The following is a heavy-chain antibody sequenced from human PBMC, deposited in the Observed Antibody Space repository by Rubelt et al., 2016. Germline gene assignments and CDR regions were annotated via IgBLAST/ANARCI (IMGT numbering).Heavy chain of an antibody. V-gene: IGHV1-3*01. CDR3: ARANHGDYEDY. D-gene: IGHD4-17*01. CDR1: GYTFTNYG. CDR2: IDAGNGDT. Sequence: QVQLVQSGAEVKKPGASVKVSCKASGYTFTNYGMHWVRQAPGQRLERMGWIDAGNGDTKYSQKLKDRVSITSDASANTAYMELSSLRSEDTAVYYCARANHGDYEDYWGQGTLVTVSS. J-gene: IGHJ4*02.